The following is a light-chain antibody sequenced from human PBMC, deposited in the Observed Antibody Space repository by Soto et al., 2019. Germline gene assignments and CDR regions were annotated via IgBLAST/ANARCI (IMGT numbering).Light chain of an antibody. CDR2: DIS. V-gene: IGKV1-5*01. J-gene: IGKJ4*01. Sequence: IQRTQAPSTLSASVGDRVTITGRASHNINNWLVWYQQKPGKAPKVLIYDISTLGRGGPSRFSGSGSGTEFTLTISGLQPDDFATYYCQQYNANFGGGTKVDI. CDR3: QQYNAN. CDR1: HNINNW.